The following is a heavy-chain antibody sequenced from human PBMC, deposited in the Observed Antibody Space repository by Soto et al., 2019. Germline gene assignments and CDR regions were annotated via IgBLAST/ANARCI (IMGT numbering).Heavy chain of an antibody. CDR3: ARSEETYNDVLTGMDLYYYYFGMDV. CDR1: GVSISSGGYC. D-gene: IGHD3-9*01. V-gene: IGHV4-31*03. J-gene: IGHJ6*02. CDR2: NYYSGIT. Sequence: SETLSLTCTVSGVSISSGGYCWTWIRQHPGKGLEWIGYNYYSGITYYNPSLKSRVTISLDTSKNQFSLKLRSEDTAVYYCARSEETYNDVLTGMDLYYYYFGMDVWGQGTTVTVSS.